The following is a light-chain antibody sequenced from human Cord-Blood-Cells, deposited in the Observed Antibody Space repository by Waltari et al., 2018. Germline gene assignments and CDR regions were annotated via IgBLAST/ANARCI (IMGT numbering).Light chain of an antibody. J-gene: IGKJ2*01. Sequence: AIRVTQSPSSFSASPGDRVTITCRASQGISSYLAWYQQKPGKAPKLLIYAASTLQSGVPSRFSGSGSGTDFTLTISCLQSEDFATYYCQQYYSYPYTFGQGTKLEIK. CDR3: QQYYSYPYT. CDR1: QGISSY. CDR2: AAS. V-gene: IGKV1-8*01.